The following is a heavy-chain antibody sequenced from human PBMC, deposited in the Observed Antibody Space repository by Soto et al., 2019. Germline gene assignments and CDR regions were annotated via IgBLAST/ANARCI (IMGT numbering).Heavy chain of an antibody. CDR3: VRVQSKGADPNYRGYQYYGMDV. CDR2: ISYDGSYK. D-gene: IGHD4-4*01. J-gene: IGHJ6*02. CDR1: GFTFSTYA. Sequence: QVHLVESGGGVVQPGRSLRLSCAASGFTFSTYAMHWVRQAPGKGLEWVAVISYDGSYKYYADSVKGRFTISRDNSKNMLYLQMNSLGPAHAAVYYCVRVQSKGADPNYRGYQYYGMDVWGQGTTVTVSS. V-gene: IGHV3-30*04.